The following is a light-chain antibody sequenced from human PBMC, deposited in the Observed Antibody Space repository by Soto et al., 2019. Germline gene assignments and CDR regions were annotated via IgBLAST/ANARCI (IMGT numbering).Light chain of an antibody. J-gene: IGKJ1*01. CDR1: QTIRSNY. Sequence: ETVLTQSPATLSLSPGERATLSCRASQTIRSNYLAWYRQTPGQAPRLLIYGPSNRATGIADRFSGSGSATDFTLIISRLEPEDFALYYCQQYGSSPWTFGQGTKLEIK. V-gene: IGKV3-20*01. CDR3: QQYGSSPWT. CDR2: GPS.